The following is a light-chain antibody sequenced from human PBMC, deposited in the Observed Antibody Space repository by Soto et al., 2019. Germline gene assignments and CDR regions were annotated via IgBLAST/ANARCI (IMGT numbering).Light chain of an antibody. CDR1: QSVNSNY. Sequence: EIVLTQSPGTLSLSPGERATLSCRASQSVNSNYLAWHQQKPGQAPRLLIYGVSSRATGIPDRFSGSGSGTDFTLTISRLEPEDFALYYCQQYRNSGVTFGPGTKVDIK. V-gene: IGKV3-20*01. J-gene: IGKJ3*01. CDR3: QQYRNSGVT. CDR2: GVS.